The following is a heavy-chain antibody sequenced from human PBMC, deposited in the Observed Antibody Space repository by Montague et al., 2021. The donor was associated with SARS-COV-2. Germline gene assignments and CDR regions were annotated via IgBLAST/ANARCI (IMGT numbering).Heavy chain of an antibody. CDR1: SGSFSDYY. V-gene: IGHV4-34*01. CDR2: INHTGSA. D-gene: IGHD3-3*01. Sequence: SETLSLTCAVYSGSFSDYYWTWVRQPPGKGLEWIGEINHTGSAGYNPSLKSRVTLSKDTSKNQFSLKLQSLTAADTAVYYCARGRVTISGVLIFIPAAGPLDVWGQGTLVTVSS. J-gene: IGHJ3*01. CDR3: ARGRVTISGVLIFIPAAGPLDV.